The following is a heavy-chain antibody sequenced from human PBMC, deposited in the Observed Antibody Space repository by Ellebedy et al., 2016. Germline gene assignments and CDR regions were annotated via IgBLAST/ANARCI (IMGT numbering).Heavy chain of an antibody. J-gene: IGHJ4*02. CDR3: ARDRIGDNWYTTFDC. CDR2: VSDNYDTT. D-gene: IGHD1-1*01. V-gene: IGHV3-48*04. Sequence: GGSLRLXCAASGFSFSRYGMNWVRQAPGQGLEWLAYVSDNYDTTHYANSVRDRFIISRDNAKASVYLQINNLGTEDTALYYCARDRIGDNWYTTFDCWGQGTLVTVSS. CDR1: GFSFSRYG.